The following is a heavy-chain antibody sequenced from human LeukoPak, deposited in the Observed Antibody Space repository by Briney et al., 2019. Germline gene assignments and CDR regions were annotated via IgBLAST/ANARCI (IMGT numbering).Heavy chain of an antibody. CDR2: INHSGST. D-gene: IGHD6-19*01. V-gene: IGHV4-34*01. Sequence: PSETLSLTCAVYGGSFSGYYWSWIRQPPGKGLEWIGEINHSGSTNYNPSLRSRVTISGDTSNNKFSLKLSSVTAADTAVYYCARQSTKYNSGWLFDYWGQGILVTVSS. CDR1: GGSFSGYY. CDR3: ARQSTKYNSGWLFDY. J-gene: IGHJ4*02.